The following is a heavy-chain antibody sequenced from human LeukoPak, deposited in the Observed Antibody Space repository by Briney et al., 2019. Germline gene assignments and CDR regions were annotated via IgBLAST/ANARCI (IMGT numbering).Heavy chain of an antibody. CDR2: ISSSSSYI. D-gene: IGHD3-16*01. Sequence: PGGSLRLSCAASGFTFSSYSMNWVRQAPGKGLEWVSSISSSSSYIYYADSVKGRFTISRDNAKNSLYLQMNSLRAEDTAVYYCARDPDVRGGSPNWFDPWGQGTLVTVSS. CDR1: GFTFSSYS. CDR3: ARDPDVRGGSPNWFDP. V-gene: IGHV3-21*01. J-gene: IGHJ5*02.